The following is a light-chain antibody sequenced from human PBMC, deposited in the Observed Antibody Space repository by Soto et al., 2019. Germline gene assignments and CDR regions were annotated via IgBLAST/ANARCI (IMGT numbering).Light chain of an antibody. J-gene: IGKJ4*02. Sequence: DIQMTQSPSTLSASVGDRVTITCRASQSISSWLAWYQQKPGKAPKLLSYKASSLESGVPSRFSGSGSGTEFTLTISSLQPDDFAAYSCQHFNSYPLTVDGGTKVETK. V-gene: IGKV1-5*03. CDR1: QSISSW. CDR3: QHFNSYPLT. CDR2: KAS.